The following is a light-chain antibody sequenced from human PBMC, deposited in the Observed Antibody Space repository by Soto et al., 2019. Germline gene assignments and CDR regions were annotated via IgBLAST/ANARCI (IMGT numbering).Light chain of an antibody. J-gene: IGLJ2*01. CDR3: CSYAGGATVV. CDR2: EVN. CDR1: SSDVGAYNL. V-gene: IGLV2-23*02. Sequence: QSALPQPASVSGSPGQSITISCTGTSSDVGAYNLVSWYQQHPGKAPKLLIYEVNKRPSGASDRFSGSRYGSTASLTISGLQAEDEADYHCCSYAGGATVVFGGGTKLTVL.